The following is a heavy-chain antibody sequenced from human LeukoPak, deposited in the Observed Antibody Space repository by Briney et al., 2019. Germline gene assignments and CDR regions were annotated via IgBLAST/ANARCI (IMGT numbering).Heavy chain of an antibody. D-gene: IGHD4-17*01. CDR3: AKKYGDYFDY. V-gene: IGHV3-30*18. Sequence: GGSLRLSCAASGFTFSSSAMHWVRQAPGKGLEWVAVISYDESNKYYADSVKGRFTISRDNSKNTLYLQMNSLRAEDTAVYYCAKKYGDYFDYWGQGTLVTVSS. CDR1: GFTFSSSA. J-gene: IGHJ4*02. CDR2: ISYDESNK.